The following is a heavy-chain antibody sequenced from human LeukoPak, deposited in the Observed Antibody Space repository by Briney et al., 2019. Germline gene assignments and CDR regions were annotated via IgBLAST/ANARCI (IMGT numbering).Heavy chain of an antibody. V-gene: IGHV3-7*01. CDR3: TKDEV. CDR2: IKHDGSQK. CDR1: GFTFSSYA. J-gene: IGHJ4*02. Sequence: PGGSLRLSCAASGFTFSSYARSWVRQAPGKGLEWVANIKHDGSQKSYVDSVKGRFTISRDNANNSLYLQMNSLRAEDMAVYYCTKDEVWGQGTLVTVSS.